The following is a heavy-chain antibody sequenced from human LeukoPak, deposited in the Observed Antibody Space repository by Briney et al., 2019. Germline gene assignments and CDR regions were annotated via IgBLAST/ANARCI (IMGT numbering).Heavy chain of an antibody. CDR3: ASGGGFGELQVDY. Sequence: SVKVSCKASGGTFSSYAISWVRQAPGQGLEWMGGIIPIFGTANYAQKFQGRVTITADESTSTAYMELSGLRSEDTAVYYCASGGGFGELQVDYWGQGTLVTVSS. D-gene: IGHD3-10*01. CDR1: GGTFSSYA. J-gene: IGHJ4*02. CDR2: IIPIFGTA. V-gene: IGHV1-69*13.